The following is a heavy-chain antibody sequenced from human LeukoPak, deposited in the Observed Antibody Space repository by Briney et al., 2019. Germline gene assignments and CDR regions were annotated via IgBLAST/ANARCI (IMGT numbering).Heavy chain of an antibody. CDR1: GYAFTSYY. D-gene: IGHD4-17*01. CDR3: ARADDYGDYLEAFDI. J-gene: IGHJ3*02. V-gene: IGHV1-46*01. Sequence: VASVKVSCKASGYAFTSYYMHWVRQAPGQGLEWMGIINPSGGSTSYAQKFQGRVTMTRDTSTSTVYMELSSLRSEDTAVYYCARADDYGDYLEAFDIWGQGTMVTVSS. CDR2: INPSGGST.